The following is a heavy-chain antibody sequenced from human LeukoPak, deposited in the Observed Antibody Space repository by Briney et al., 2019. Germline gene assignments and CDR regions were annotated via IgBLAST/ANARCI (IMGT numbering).Heavy chain of an antibody. D-gene: IGHD4-17*01. V-gene: IGHV1-18*01. CDR3: ARSDYGDYVGAFDI. J-gene: IGHJ3*02. CDR2: ISAYNGNT. Sequence: ASVKVSCKASGYTFTSYGIGWVRQAPGQGLEWMGWISAYNGNTNYAQKLQGRVTMTTDTSTSTAYMELRSLRSDDTAVYYCARSDYGDYVGAFDIWGQGTMVTVSS. CDR1: GYTFTSYG.